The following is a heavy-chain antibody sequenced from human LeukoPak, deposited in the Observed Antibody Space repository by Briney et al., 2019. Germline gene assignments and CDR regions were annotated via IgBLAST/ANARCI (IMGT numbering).Heavy chain of an antibody. Sequence: PGGSLRLSCAASGFTVSSNYMSWVRQAPGKGLEWVSVIYSGGSTYYADSVKGRFTISRDNSKNTLYLQMNSLRAEDTAVYYCAKGPQTVVPAPMDVWGQGTTVTVSS. CDR1: GFTVSSNY. V-gene: IGHV3-53*01. CDR2: IYSGGST. CDR3: AKGPQTVVPAPMDV. J-gene: IGHJ6*02. D-gene: IGHD2-2*01.